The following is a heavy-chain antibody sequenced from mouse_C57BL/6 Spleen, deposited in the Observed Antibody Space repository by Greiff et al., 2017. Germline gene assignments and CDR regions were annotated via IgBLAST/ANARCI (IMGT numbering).Heavy chain of an antibody. CDR1: GFTFSDYG. V-gene: IGHV5-17*01. CDR2: ISSGSSTI. CDR3: ARGGYYGSSYGYFDY. J-gene: IGHJ2*01. Sequence: EVKLVESGGGLVKPGGSLKLSCAASGFTFSDYGMHWVRQAPEKGLEWVAYISSGSSTIYYADTVKGRFTISRDNAKNTLFLQMTSLRSEDTAMYYCARGGYYGSSYGYFDYWGQGTTLTVSS. D-gene: IGHD1-1*01.